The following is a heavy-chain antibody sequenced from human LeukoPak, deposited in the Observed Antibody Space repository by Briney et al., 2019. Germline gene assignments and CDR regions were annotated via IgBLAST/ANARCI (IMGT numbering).Heavy chain of an antibody. J-gene: IGHJ2*01. Sequence: PSETLSLTCTVSGGSPSSDYWSWVRQSPGKGLEWVGYVYNSGDTGKNPSLKSRVTILLDTSKNQCSLELTSVSAAATAVYYCARLKLGAYFDLWGRGTLVTVSS. CDR1: GGSPSSDY. D-gene: IGHD3-16*01. V-gene: IGHV4-59*08. CDR2: VYNSGDT. CDR3: ARLKLGAYFDL.